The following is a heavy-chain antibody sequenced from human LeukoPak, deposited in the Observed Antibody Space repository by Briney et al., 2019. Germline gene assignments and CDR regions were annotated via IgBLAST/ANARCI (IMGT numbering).Heavy chain of an antibody. CDR1: GFTFNSYA. V-gene: IGHV3-23*01. CDR3: AKTTATANPFDY. D-gene: IGHD6-13*01. CDR2: ISAGDDST. J-gene: IGHJ4*02. Sequence: GGSLRLSCAASGFTFNSYAMGWVRQAPGKGLEWVSTISAGDDSTYYADSVKGRFTISRDISKNTLYLQMYSLRAEDTAVYYCAKTTATANPFDYWGQGTLVTVSS.